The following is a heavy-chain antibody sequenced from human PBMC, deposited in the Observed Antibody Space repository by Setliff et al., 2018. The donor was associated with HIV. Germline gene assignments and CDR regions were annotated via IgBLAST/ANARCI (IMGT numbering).Heavy chain of an antibody. CDR3: ARDIATVATPDRAD. V-gene: IGHV4-59*11. CDR2: IYSSGST. J-gene: IGHJ4*02. Sequence: NPSETLSLTCTVSGGSMTGHYWSWVRQSPGKGLEWIGSIYSSGSTNYNPSVKSRVTISIDTSKKQFALRLTSVTAADTALYFCARDIATVATPDRADWGQGTLVPVSS. CDR1: GGSMTGHY. D-gene: IGHD4-17*01.